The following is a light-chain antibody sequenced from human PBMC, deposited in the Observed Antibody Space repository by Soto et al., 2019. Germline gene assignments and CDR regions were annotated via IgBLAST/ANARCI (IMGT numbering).Light chain of an antibody. V-gene: IGKV3-15*01. CDR1: QSVSSN. CDR2: GAS. J-gene: IGKJ1*01. CDR3: QQYDSYSWT. Sequence: VMKQSPGTLSLTPGERATLSCRASQSVSSNLAWYQQKPGQAPRLLIYGASTRATGIPARFSGSGSGTELILTISSLQPDDFATYYCQQYDSYSWTFGQGTKVDIK.